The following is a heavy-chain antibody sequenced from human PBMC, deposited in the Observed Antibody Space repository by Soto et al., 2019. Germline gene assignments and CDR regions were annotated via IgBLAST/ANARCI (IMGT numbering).Heavy chain of an antibody. Sequence: GGSLRLSCAASGFTFSSYGMHWVRQAPGKGLEWVAVISYDGSNKYYADSVKGRFTISRDNSKNTLYLQMNSLRAEDTAVYYCAKDWASGYVVVPAAISYWGQGTLVTVSS. D-gene: IGHD2-2*01. CDR2: ISYDGSNK. V-gene: IGHV3-30*18. CDR3: AKDWASGYVVVPAAISY. J-gene: IGHJ4*02. CDR1: GFTFSSYG.